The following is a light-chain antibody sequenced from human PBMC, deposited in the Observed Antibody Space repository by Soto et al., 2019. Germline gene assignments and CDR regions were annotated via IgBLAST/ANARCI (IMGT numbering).Light chain of an antibody. CDR2: YDD. Sequence: QSVLTQPPSVSGAPGQRVTISCSGSSSNIGNTAVNWYQQLPGKAPRALIYYDDLLPSGVSKRFSGSKSGTSVSLAISGLQSDDEADYYCASWDDTLSGVVFGGGTKLTVL. J-gene: IGLJ3*02. V-gene: IGLV1-36*01. CDR1: SSNIGNTA. CDR3: ASWDDTLSGVV.